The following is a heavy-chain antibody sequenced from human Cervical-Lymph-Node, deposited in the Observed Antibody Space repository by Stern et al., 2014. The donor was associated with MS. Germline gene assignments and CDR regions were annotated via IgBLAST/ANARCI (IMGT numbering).Heavy chain of an antibody. CDR2: IVVGNGNT. J-gene: IGHJ4*02. D-gene: IGHD5-12*01. V-gene: IGHV1-58*01. CDR3: AADSRYSGYDIFDY. CDR1: GFTFTNSA. Sequence: QLVESGPEVKKPGTSVKVSCKASGFTFTNSAVQWVRQARGQRLEWLGWIVVGNGNTSYAQKFQDRVTFTRDMSIWTAYMELSSLRSEDTAVYYCAADSRYSGYDIFDYWGQGSLVTVSS.